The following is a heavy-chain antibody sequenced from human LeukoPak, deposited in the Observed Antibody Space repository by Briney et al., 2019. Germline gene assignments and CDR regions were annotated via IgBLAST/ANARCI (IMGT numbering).Heavy chain of an antibody. Sequence: GGSLRLSCVVSGFTLSSYAMSWVRQAPGKGLEWVSATSSSDAGTYYADSVRGRFTISRDTSKNTVSLQMNSLRAEDTAVYYCAGDKTTGGWYEFDYWGQGTLVTVSS. J-gene: IGHJ4*02. CDR2: TSSSDAGT. D-gene: IGHD6-19*01. CDR1: GFTLSSYA. V-gene: IGHV3-23*01. CDR3: AGDKTTGGWYEFDY.